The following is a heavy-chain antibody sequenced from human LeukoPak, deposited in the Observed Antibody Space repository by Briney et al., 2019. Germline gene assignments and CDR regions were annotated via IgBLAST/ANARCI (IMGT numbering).Heavy chain of an antibody. D-gene: IGHD5-18*01. V-gene: IGHV3-30*02. J-gene: IGHJ4*02. CDR2: IRYDGSNK. Sequence: GGSMRLSCAASGFTFSSYGMHWVRQAPGKGLEWVAFIRYDGSNKYYADSVKGRFTISRDNSKNTLYLQMNSLRAEDTAVYYCARDAPGNTALDYWGQGTLVTVSS. CDR1: GFTFSSYG. CDR3: ARDAPGNTALDY.